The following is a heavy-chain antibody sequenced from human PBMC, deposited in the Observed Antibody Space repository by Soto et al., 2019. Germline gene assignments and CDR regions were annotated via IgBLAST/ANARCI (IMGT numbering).Heavy chain of an antibody. CDR2: INPTGGST. Sequence: QVQLVQSGAEVKEPGASVKVSCKASGYTFTSFYIHWVRQAPGQGLEWMAIINPTGGSTNYAQRFRGRVTLTMDTSTSTVYIELSGLRSEDTAVYYCARNLASADVWGQGTLVTVSS. CDR3: ARNLASADV. CDR1: GYTFTSFY. J-gene: IGHJ4*02. D-gene: IGHD6-13*01. V-gene: IGHV1-46*01.